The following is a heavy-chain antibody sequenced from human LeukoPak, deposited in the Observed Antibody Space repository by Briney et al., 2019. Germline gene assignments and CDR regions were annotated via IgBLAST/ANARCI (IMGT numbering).Heavy chain of an antibody. J-gene: IGHJ4*02. CDR1: GGTSKNYA. D-gene: IGHD2-15*01. V-gene: IGHV1-69*01. Sequence: GSSVKVSCKASGGTSKNYAITWVRQAPGQGLEWLGGIPIFGTPNYAQKLQGRVTFTADASTATAYIELANLRSEDTAMYYCARRSGCSTPECYISGRDYFDYWGLGTLVAVST. CDR2: IPIFGTP. CDR3: ARRSGCSTPECYISGRDYFDY.